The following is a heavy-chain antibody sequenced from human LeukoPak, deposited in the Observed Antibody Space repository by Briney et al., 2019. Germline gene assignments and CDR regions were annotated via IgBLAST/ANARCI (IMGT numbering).Heavy chain of an antibody. CDR1: GGSISSSTYY. D-gene: IGHD3-10*01. J-gene: IGHJ4*02. CDR3: ARHGDYYGSGSRY. Sequence: PSETLSLTCTVSGGSISSSTYYWVWIRQPPGKGLEWIGSINYSGNTYYNPSVKSRVTISVDTSKNQFSLKLSSVTAADTAVYYCARHGDYYGSGSRYWGQGTLVTVSS. CDR2: INYSGNT. V-gene: IGHV4-39*01.